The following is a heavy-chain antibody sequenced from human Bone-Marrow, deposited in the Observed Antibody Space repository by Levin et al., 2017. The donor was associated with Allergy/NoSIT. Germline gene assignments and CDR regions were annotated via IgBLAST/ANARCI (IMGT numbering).Heavy chain of an antibody. CDR3: AKGSDYGIAAAGTFVDP. V-gene: IGHV3-9*01. CDR1: GFTFDDYA. CDR2: ISWNSGSI. Sequence: PGGSLRLSCAASGFTFDDYAMHWVRQAPGKGLEWVSGISWNSGSIGYADSVKGRFTISRDNAKNSLYLQMNSLRAEDTALYYCAKGSDYGIAAAGTFVDPWGQGTLVTVSS. J-gene: IGHJ5*02. D-gene: IGHD6-13*01.